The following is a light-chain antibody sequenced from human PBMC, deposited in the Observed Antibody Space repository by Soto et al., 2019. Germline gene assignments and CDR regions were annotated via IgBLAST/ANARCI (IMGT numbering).Light chain of an antibody. CDR3: EQGYSSPWT. V-gene: IGKV1-39*01. CDR2: AAS. Sequence: DIPMTQSPPSLSASVVDRVTITCRARQTITSYLNWYQQKPGKAPQLLGYAASRLLSGVPARFSCGGCGTDFTLIIDSLQTEDFATYYCEQGYSSPWTLGQGTKVEVK. J-gene: IGKJ1*01. CDR1: QTITSY.